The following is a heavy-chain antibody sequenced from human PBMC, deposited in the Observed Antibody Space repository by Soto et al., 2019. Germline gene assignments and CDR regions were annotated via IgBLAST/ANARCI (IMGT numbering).Heavy chain of an antibody. D-gene: IGHD5-12*01. J-gene: IGHJ4*02. V-gene: IGHV4-59*01. CDR1: GGSISSYY. CDR3: ARAYGGYADY. CDR2: IYYSGST. Sequence: PSETLSLTCTVHGGSISSYYWSWIRQPPGKGLEWIGYIYYSGSTNYNPSLKSRVTISVDTSKNQFSLKLSFVTAADTAVYYCARAYGGYADYWGQGALVTVSS.